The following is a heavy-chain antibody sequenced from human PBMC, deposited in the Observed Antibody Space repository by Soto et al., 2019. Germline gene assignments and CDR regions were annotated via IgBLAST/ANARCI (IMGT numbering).Heavy chain of an antibody. Sequence: SETLSLTCPFSGGSISSGVNYCRWIRQRAPKGLEWFGYIYYSGSTYYNPSLKSRVTISVDTSKNQFSLKLSSVTAADTAVYYCARDETQQQRTNGMDVCGQGTTV. V-gene: IGHV4-31*03. J-gene: IGHJ6*02. D-gene: IGHD6-13*01. CDR1: GGSISSGVNY. CDR3: ARDETQQQRTNGMDV. CDR2: IYYSGST.